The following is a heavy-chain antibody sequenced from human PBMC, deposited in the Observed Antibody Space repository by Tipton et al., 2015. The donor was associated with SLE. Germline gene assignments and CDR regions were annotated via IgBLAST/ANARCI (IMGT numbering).Heavy chain of an antibody. V-gene: IGHV1-18*01. D-gene: IGHD6-13*01. J-gene: IGHJ6*03. CDR2: ISAYNGNT. Sequence: QLVQSGAEVKKPGASVKVSCKASGYTFTSYGISWVRQAPGQGLEWMGWISAYNGNTNYAQKLQGRVTMTTDTSTSTAYMELRSLRSDDTAVYYCAGEAYSCGIAAAGYYYYYMDVWGKGTTVTVSS. CDR1: GYTFTSYG. CDR3: AGEAYSCGIAAAGYYYYYMDV.